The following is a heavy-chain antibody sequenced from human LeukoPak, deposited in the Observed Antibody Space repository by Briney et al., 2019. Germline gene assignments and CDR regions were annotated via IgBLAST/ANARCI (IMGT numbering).Heavy chain of an antibody. CDR2: TYYRSKWYN. Sequence: SQTLSVTCGISGDSVSSNTAAWNWIRQSASRGLEWLGRTYYRSKWYNNYAVSVKSRITINSDSSKNQVSLQLNSVSPEDTAMYYCARENSRGRFDYWGQGTLVTVSS. CDR3: ARENSRGRFDY. V-gene: IGHV6-1*01. J-gene: IGHJ4*02. D-gene: IGHD6-19*01. CDR1: GDSVSSNTAA.